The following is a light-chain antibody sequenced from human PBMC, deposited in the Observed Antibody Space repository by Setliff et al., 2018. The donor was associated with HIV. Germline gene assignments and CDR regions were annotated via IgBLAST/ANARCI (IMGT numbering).Light chain of an antibody. V-gene: IGLV2-14*03. CDR3: SSYTSSSFYV. CDR1: NSDVGGYNY. J-gene: IGLJ1*01. Sequence: QSVLAQPASVSASPGQSITISCTGTNSDVGGYNYVSWFQQHPGKAPKLMTFDVSNRPSGVSNRFSASKSGNTASLTISGLQAEDEADYYCSSYTSSSFYVFGTGTKVTVL. CDR2: DVS.